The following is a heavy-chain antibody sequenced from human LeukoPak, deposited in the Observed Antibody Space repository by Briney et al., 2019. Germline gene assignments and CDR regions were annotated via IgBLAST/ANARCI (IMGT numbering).Heavy chain of an antibody. CDR3: ARGPEGGYSTSWFDY. Sequence: GGSLRLSCAASGFTFSSYWTSWVRQAPGKGLEWVASIKRDGSEKYYVDSVEGRFTISRDNAKNSLYLQMDSLSAEDTAVYYCARGPEGGYSTSWFDYWGQGTLVTVSS. V-gene: IGHV3-7*05. J-gene: IGHJ4*02. CDR2: IKRDGSEK. D-gene: IGHD6-13*01. CDR1: GFTFSSYW.